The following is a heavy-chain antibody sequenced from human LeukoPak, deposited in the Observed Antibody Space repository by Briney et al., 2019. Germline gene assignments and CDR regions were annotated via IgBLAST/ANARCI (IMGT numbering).Heavy chain of an antibody. CDR1: GYTFTSYY. J-gene: IGHJ6*03. V-gene: IGHV1-46*01. Sequence: ASVKVSCKASGYTFTSYYMHWVRQAPGQGLEWMGIINPSGGSTSYAQKFQGRVTMTRDMSTSTVYMELSSLRSEDTAVYYCARADILTGYYSYYYYYYMDVWGKGTTVTVSS. D-gene: IGHD3-9*01. CDR2: INPSGGST. CDR3: ARADILTGYYSYYYYYYMDV.